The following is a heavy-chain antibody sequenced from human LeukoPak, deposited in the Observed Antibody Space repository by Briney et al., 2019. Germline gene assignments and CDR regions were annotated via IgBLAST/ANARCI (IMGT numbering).Heavy chain of an antibody. D-gene: IGHD2-15*01. V-gene: IGHV1-69*05. Sequence: ASVKVSCKASGGTFSSYAISWVRQAPGQGLERMGRIIPIFGTANYAQKFQGRVTITTDESTSTAYMELSSLRSEDTAVYYCARALGYCSGGGCYGKDYYYYMDVWGKGTTVTVSS. J-gene: IGHJ6*03. CDR3: ARALGYCSGGGCYGKDYYYYMDV. CDR2: IIPIFGTA. CDR1: GGTFSSYA.